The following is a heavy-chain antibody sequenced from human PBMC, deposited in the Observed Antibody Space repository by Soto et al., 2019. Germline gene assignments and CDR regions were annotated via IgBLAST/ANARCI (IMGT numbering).Heavy chain of an antibody. Sequence: QVQLQESGPGLVKPSQTLSLTCTVSGGSISSGGYYWSWIRQHPGKGLEWIGYIYYSGSTYYNPSLKSRVTISVDTSKNQFSLKLSSVTAADTAVYYCARTGGKYDFWSGYYNPHNWYFDLWGRGTLVTVSS. CDR1: GGSISSGGYY. D-gene: IGHD3-3*01. CDR3: ARTGGKYDFWSGYYNPHNWYFDL. CDR2: IYYSGST. V-gene: IGHV4-31*03. J-gene: IGHJ2*01.